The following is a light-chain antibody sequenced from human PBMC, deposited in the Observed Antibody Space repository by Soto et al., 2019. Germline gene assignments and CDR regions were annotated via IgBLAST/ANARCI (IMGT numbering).Light chain of an antibody. CDR3: QQSYSTPWT. Sequence: DIQMTQSPSFVSASIGARVTITCRASQNIRFWLAWYQQKPGKAPKLLIYAASILQSGVPSRFSGSGSGTDFTLTISSLQPEDFATYYCQQSYSTPWTFGQGTKVDIK. CDR2: AAS. J-gene: IGKJ1*01. CDR1: QNIRFW. V-gene: IGKV1-12*01.